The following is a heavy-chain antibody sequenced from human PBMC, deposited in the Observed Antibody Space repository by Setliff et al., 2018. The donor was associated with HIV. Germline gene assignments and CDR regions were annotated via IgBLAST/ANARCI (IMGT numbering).Heavy chain of an antibody. J-gene: IGHJ4*02. Sequence: LQGGSLRLSCEASGFTVSSSYMAWVRQAPGKGLEWVSTIYSDGSTYHRDSVKGRFTLSRDNSKNTVYLQVGSLRPDDTAMYYCARSRPYNSALDYWGQGTLVTVSS. CDR2: IYSDGST. D-gene: IGHD1-20*01. CDR3: ARSRPYNSALDY. CDR1: GFTVSSSY. V-gene: IGHV3-66*02.